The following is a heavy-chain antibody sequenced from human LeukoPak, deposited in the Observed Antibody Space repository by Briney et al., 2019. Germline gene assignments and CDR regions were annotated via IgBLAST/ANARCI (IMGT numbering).Heavy chain of an antibody. V-gene: IGHV3-21*01. Sequence: PGGSLRLSCASSGFTFRRYDMNWVRQAPGKGLEWVSSISSSMISIHYADSVQGRFTISRDNARNILYPQMNSLRAEDTAVYYCARVYDVLTGGFDHWGQGALVTVSS. CDR2: ISSSMISI. D-gene: IGHD3-9*01. CDR1: GFTFRRYD. CDR3: ARVYDVLTGGFDH. J-gene: IGHJ4*02.